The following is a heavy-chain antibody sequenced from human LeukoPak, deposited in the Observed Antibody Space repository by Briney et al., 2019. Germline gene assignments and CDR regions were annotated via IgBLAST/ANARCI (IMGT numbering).Heavy chain of an antibody. J-gene: IGHJ3*02. CDR2: ISSSSSYI. CDR3: AKVRPRAVTNGPFDI. V-gene: IGHV3-21*04. Sequence: GGSLSLSCAASGFTFSSYSMNWVRQAPGKGLEWVSSISSSSSYIYYADSVKGRFTISRDNAKNSLYLQMNSLRAEDTAVYYCAKVRPRAVTNGPFDIWGQGTMVTVSS. CDR1: GFTFSSYS. D-gene: IGHD4-17*01.